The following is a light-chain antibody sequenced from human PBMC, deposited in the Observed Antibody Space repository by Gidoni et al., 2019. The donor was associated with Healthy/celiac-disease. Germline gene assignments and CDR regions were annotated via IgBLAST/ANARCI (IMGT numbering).Light chain of an antibody. CDR3: QQYDNIPRT. Sequence: DIQLTHSPSSLSASVGDRVTITCQASQDISNYLNWYQQKPGKAPKLLMYDASNLETGVPSRFSGSGSGTDFTFTISSLQPEDIATYYCQQYDNIPRTFGQGTKVEIK. J-gene: IGKJ1*01. V-gene: IGKV1-33*01. CDR2: DAS. CDR1: QDISNY.